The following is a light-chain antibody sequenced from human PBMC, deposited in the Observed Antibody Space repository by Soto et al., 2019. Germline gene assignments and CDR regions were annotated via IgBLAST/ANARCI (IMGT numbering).Light chain of an antibody. CDR2: DAF. CDR1: QVISRT. V-gene: IGKV1-13*02. Sequence: AIQLTQSPSSLSASVGDRVTITCRASQVISRTLAWYQQKPGRAPKLLIYDAFSLESGVPSRFSGRGSRTDFTLTISSLQPEDFSTYYCQQFSSYPLTFGQGTRLEIK. CDR3: QQFSSYPLT. J-gene: IGKJ5*01.